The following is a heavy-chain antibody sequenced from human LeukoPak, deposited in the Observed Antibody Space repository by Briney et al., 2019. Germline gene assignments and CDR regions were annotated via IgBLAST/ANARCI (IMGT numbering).Heavy chain of an antibody. Sequence: PGGTLRLSCAASGFTFGSYSMSWVRQAPGKGLEWVSAISSSGDSTYYADSVKGRFTISRDNAKNTLYLQMNSLRAEDTAVYYCARAAWIDYYYYMDVWGKGTTVTISS. J-gene: IGHJ6*03. CDR3: ARAAWIDYYYYMDV. V-gene: IGHV3-23*01. CDR2: ISSSGDST. CDR1: GFTFGSYS. D-gene: IGHD2-2*03.